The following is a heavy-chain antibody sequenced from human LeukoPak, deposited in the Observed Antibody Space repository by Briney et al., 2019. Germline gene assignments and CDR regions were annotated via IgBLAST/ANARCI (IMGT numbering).Heavy chain of an antibody. J-gene: IGHJ6*02. D-gene: IGHD2-2*02. CDR1: GGSISSSSYY. V-gene: IGHV4-39*07. CDR3: ARVRPRGVVVPAAIGSYGMDV. Sequence: SETLSLTCTVSGGSISSSSYYWGWIRQPPGKGLEWIGSIYYSGSTYYNPSLKSRVTISVDTSKNQFSLELSSVTAADTAVYYCARVRPRGVVVPAAIGSYGMDVWGQGTTVTVSS. CDR2: IYYSGST.